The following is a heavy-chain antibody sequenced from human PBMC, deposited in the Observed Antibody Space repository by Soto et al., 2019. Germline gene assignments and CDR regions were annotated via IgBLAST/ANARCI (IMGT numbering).Heavy chain of an antibody. CDR3: AKVSSAWYAGFFDL. Sequence: EVQLLESGGGLVQPGGSLRLSCTASGFTFNRHAMTWVRQAPGKGLEWVSGLSDSGGSIYYADSVKGRFTISRANSMNTLYLQMNTLRAEDTAVYYCAKVSSAWYAGFFDLWGRGTLVTVSS. CDR1: GFTFNRHA. V-gene: IGHV3-23*01. D-gene: IGHD2-8*01. CDR2: LSDSGGSI. J-gene: IGHJ4*02.